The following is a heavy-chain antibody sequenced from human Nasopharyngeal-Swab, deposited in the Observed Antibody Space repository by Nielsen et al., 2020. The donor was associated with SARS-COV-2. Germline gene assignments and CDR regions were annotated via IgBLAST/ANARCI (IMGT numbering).Heavy chain of an antibody. CDR3: ARHIEGNPFRAFDL. V-gene: IGHV4-4*02. CDR1: CYFVSDDRW. D-gene: IGHD1-26*01. CDR2: ISSDGTT. Sequence: SETLSLTCGISCYFVSDDRWWSWVRQPPGKELEWIGEISSDGTTNYNPSLRSRVTISIDRSKNQFSLTLNSVTAADTAVFYCARHIEGNPFRAFDLWGQGTRVTVSS. J-gene: IGHJ3*01.